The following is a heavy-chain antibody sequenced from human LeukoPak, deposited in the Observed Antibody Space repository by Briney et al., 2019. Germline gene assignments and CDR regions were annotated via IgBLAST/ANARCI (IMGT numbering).Heavy chain of an antibody. V-gene: IGHV1-24*01. D-gene: IGHD5-18*01. J-gene: IGHJ4*02. CDR1: GYTLTELS. CDR2: FDPEDGET. CDR3: ATERGYSYGWSRRYFDY. Sequence: ASVKVSCKVSGYTLTELSMHWVRQAPGKGLEWMGGFDPEDGETIYAQKFQGRVTMTEDISTDTAYMELSSLRSEDTAVYYCATERGYSYGWSRRYFDYWGQGTLVTVSS.